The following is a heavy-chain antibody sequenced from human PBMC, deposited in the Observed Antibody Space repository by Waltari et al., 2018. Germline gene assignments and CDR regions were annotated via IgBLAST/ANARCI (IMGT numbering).Heavy chain of an antibody. CDR1: GGPISSPSYY. CDR2: FSYDANT. J-gene: IGHJ4*02. V-gene: IGHV4-39*01. CDR3: ARPGRVGGGSLMGLDY. Sequence: QLQLQESGPGLVKPSETLSLTCSVSGGPISSPSYYWGWLRQPPGKGLEWIGSFSYDANTYYNPSLKSRITISVDTSKNQFSLQLRSVTAADTAIYYCARPGRVGGGSLMGLDYWGQGTLVTVSS. D-gene: IGHD2-15*01.